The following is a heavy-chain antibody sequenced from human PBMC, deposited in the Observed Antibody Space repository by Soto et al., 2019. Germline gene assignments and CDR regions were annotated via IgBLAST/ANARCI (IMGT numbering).Heavy chain of an antibody. Sequence: VESGGGLVYPGGSLRLSCVASGLRFSDHSMNWVRQAQGKGLQWISYISSNSDTTYYADSVKGRFTVSRDNAKNALFLQMNSLRDDDTATYYCARLPKGSLVTAWGQGARVTVSS. CDR1: GLRFSDHS. CDR3: ARLPKGSLVTA. D-gene: IGHD2-21*02. V-gene: IGHV3-48*02. J-gene: IGHJ4*02. CDR2: ISSNSDTT.